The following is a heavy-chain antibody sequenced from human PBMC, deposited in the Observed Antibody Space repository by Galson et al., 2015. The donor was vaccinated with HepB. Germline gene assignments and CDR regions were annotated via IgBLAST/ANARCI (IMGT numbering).Heavy chain of an antibody. CDR3: ARGGGSGWENRFDY. CDR2: ISYDGSNK. V-gene: IGHV3-30-3*01. D-gene: IGHD6-19*01. Sequence: SLRLSCAASGFTFSSYAMHWVRQAPGKGLEWVAVISYDGSNKYYADSVKGRFTISRDNSKNTLYLQMNSLRAEDTAVYYCARGGGSGWENRFDYWGQGTLVTVSS. CDR1: GFTFSSYA. J-gene: IGHJ4*02.